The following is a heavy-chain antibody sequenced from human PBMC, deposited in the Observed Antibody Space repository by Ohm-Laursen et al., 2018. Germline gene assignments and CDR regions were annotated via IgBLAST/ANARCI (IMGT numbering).Heavy chain of an antibody. CDR1: GFTFDDYA. CDR3: ARDLEGVLRAWG. D-gene: IGHD3-16*01. CDR2: ITWNSGTI. V-gene: IGHV3-9*01. J-gene: IGHJ4*02. Sequence: SLRLSCSASGFTFDDYAMHWVRQAPGKGLEWVSGITWNSGTITYADSVKGRFTISRDNAKNSLYLQMNSLRAEDTAVYYCARDLEGVLRAWGWGQGTLVTVSS.